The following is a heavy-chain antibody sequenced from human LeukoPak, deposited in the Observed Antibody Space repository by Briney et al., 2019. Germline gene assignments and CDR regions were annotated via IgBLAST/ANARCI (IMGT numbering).Heavy chain of an antibody. J-gene: IGHJ4*02. V-gene: IGHV4-59*12. D-gene: IGHD3-16*02. CDR2: IYYSGST. CDR3: AREISYDYVWGSYRYLDY. CDR1: GGSISSYY. Sequence: SETLSLTCTVSGGSISSYYWSWIRQPPGKGLEWIGYIYYSGSTYYNPSLKSRVTISVDTSKNQFSLKLSSVTAADTAVYYCAREISYDYVWGSYRYLDYWGQGTLVTVSS.